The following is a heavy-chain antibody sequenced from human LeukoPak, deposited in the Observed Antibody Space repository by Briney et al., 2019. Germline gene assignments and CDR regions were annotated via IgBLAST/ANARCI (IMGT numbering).Heavy chain of an antibody. CDR3: ARVKLAYYYGSGSYYNDGRIDY. CDR2: ISAYNGNT. V-gene: IGHV1-18*01. J-gene: IGHJ4*02. CDR1: GYTFTSYG. D-gene: IGHD3-10*01. Sequence: ASVKVSCKAPGYTFTSYGISWVRQAPGQGLEWMGWISAYNGNTNYAQKLQGRVTMTTDTSTSTAYMELRSLRSDDTAVYYCARVKLAYYYGSGSYYNDGRIDYWGQGTLVTVSS.